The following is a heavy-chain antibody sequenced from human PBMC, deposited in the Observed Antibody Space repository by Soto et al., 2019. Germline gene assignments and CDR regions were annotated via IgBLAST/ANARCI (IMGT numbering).Heavy chain of an antibody. Sequence: ESGGGVVQPGRSLRLSCAASGFTFSSYGMHWVRQAPGKGLEWVAVISYDGSNKYYADSVKGRFTISRDNSKNTLYLQMNSLRAEDTAVYYCAKVWVLYGSTSIDYWGQGTLVTVSS. J-gene: IGHJ4*02. CDR3: AKVWVLYGSTSIDY. CDR1: GFTFSSYG. CDR2: ISYDGSNK. D-gene: IGHD3-16*01. V-gene: IGHV3-30*18.